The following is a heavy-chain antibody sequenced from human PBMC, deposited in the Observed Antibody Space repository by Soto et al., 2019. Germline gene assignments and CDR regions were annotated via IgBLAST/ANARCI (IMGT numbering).Heavy chain of an antibody. V-gene: IGHV3-15*01. J-gene: IGHJ6*01. Sequence: EVQLVESGGGMVMPGGSLRLSCAASGFTFSDAWMTWIRQAPGKGLQCVGRIKRKIDGETTDYAAPVKGRFTISRDDSKNTLYLQMNSLNVEDTAMYYCVTDRGGGMDVWGQGTTVTVSS. CDR3: VTDRGGGMDV. CDR1: GFTFSDAW. CDR2: IKRKIDGETT. D-gene: IGHD3-10*01.